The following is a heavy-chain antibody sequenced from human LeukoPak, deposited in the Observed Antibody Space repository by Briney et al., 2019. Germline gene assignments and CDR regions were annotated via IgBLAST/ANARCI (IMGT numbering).Heavy chain of an antibody. D-gene: IGHD3-16*01. CDR3: AKVRGGHYFDY. V-gene: IGHV3-48*03. CDR1: GFTFSSYE. Sequence: PGGSLRLSCAASGFTFSSYEMNWVRQAPGKGLEWVSYISSSGSTIYYADSVKGRFTISRDNAKNSLYLQMNSLRAEDTAVYYCAKVRGGHYFDYWGQGTLVTVSS. CDR2: ISSSGSTI. J-gene: IGHJ4*02.